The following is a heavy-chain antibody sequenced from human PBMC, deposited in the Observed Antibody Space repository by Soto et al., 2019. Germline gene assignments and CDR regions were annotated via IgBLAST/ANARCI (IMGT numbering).Heavy chain of an antibody. CDR1: GGSISSGGYS. D-gene: IGHD4-17*01. CDR3: VAGPSYGGKLLDY. V-gene: IGHV4-30-2*01. Sequence: SETLSLICAVSGGSISSGGYSWSWIRQPPGKGLEWIGYIYHSGSTYYNPSLKSRVTISVDRSKNQFSLKLSSVTAADTAVYYCVAGPSYGGKLLDYWGQGTLVTVSS. J-gene: IGHJ4*02. CDR2: IYHSGST.